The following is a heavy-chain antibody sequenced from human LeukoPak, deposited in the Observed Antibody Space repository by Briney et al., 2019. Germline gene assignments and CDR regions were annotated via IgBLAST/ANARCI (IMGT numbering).Heavy chain of an antibody. CDR1: GGTFISYA. Sequence: GASVKVSCEASGGTFISYAISWVRQAPGQGLEWMGGIIPIFGTANYAQKFQGRVTITADESTSTAYMELSSLRSEDTGVYYYARGGSGWYGRYFDYWGQGTLVTVSS. CDR2: IIPIFGTA. D-gene: IGHD6-19*01. J-gene: IGHJ4*02. V-gene: IGHV1-69*13. CDR3: ARGGSGWYGRYFDY.